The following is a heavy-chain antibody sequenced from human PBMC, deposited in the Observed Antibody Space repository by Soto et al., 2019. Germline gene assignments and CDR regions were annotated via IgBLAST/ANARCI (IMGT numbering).Heavy chain of an antibody. CDR3: ALKTPNYDFWSGYGGYYYYMDV. D-gene: IGHD3-3*01. J-gene: IGHJ6*03. CDR2: ISGSGGST. V-gene: IGHV3-23*01. CDR1: GFTFSSYA. Sequence: GGSLRLSCAASGFTFSSYAMSWVRQAPGKGLGWVSAISGSGGSTYYADSGKGRFTISRDNSKNTLYLQMNSLRAEDTAVYYCALKTPNYDFWSGYGGYYYYMDVWGKGTTVTVSS.